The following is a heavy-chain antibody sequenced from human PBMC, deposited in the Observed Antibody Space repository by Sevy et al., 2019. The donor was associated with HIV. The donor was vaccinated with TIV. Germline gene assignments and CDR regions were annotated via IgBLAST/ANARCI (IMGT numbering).Heavy chain of an antibody. J-gene: IGHJ6*02. V-gene: IGHV3-23*01. CDR2: LIGGGSRT. D-gene: IGHD2-15*01. CDR3: AKRRVQTGLSGGGANYGWDV. CDR1: GFPFSNYA. Sequence: RGSLRLSCAASGFPFSNYAMSWIRQAPGKGLEGVSTLIGGGSRTYYADSVTGRFTISRDNSKNTLYLQMNSLRADDTAIFYCAKRRVQTGLSGGGANYGWDVCGHGTTVSVSS.